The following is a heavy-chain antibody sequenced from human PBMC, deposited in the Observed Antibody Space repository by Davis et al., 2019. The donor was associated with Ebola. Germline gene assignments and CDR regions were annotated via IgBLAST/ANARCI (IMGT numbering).Heavy chain of an antibody. V-gene: IGHV3-21*04. CDR1: GFTFSSYS. D-gene: IGHD4-17*01. Sequence: GESLKISCAASGFTFSSYSMNWVRQAPGKGLEWVSSISSSSSYIYYADSVKGRFTISRDNSKNTLYLQMNSLRAEDTAVYYCAKDPLTTVTTYWGQGTLVTVSS. CDR3: AKDPLTTVTTY. J-gene: IGHJ4*02. CDR2: ISSSSSYI.